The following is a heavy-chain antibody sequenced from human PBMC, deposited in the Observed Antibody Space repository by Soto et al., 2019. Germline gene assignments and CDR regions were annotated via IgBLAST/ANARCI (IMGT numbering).Heavy chain of an antibody. D-gene: IGHD1-1*01. V-gene: IGHV4-4*02. Sequence: PSETLSLTCAVSGGSISSNNWWSWVRQPPGKGLEWIGEIYHSGSTNFNPSLKSRVTISVDKSKNHFSLNLSSVTAADTAVYYCARDGFRYGAFDIWGKGTMVT. J-gene: IGHJ3*02. CDR1: GGSISSNNW. CDR2: IYHSGST. CDR3: ARDGFRYGAFDI.